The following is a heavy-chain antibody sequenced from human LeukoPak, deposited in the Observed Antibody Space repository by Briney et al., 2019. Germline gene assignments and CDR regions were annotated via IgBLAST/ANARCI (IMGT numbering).Heavy chain of an antibody. CDR3: ARDRVGIVVRRDV. V-gene: IGHV3-11*04. CDR1: GFTFSDYY. Sequence: GGSLRLSCAASGFTFSDYYMSWIRQAPGKGLEWVSYISSSGNTIYYADSVKGRFTISRDNAKNSLYLQMNSLRAEDTAVYYCARDRVGIVVRRDVWGKGTTVTVSS. J-gene: IGHJ6*04. CDR2: ISSSGNTI. D-gene: IGHD2-2*03.